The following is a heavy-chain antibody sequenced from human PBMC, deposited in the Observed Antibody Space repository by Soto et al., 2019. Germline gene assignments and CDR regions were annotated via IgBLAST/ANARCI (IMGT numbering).Heavy chain of an antibody. Sequence: SETLSLTCAVYGGSFSGYYWSWIRQPPGKGLEWIGEINHSGSTNYNPPLKSRVTISVDTSKNQFSLKLSSVTAADTAVYYCARGHQLLQGGYYYYGMDVWGQGTTVTVSS. J-gene: IGHJ6*02. CDR2: INHSGST. D-gene: IGHD2-2*01. CDR1: GGSFSGYY. V-gene: IGHV4-34*01. CDR3: ARGHQLLQGGYYYYGMDV.